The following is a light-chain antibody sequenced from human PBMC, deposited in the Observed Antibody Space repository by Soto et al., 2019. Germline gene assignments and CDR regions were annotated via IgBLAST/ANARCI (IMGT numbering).Light chain of an antibody. Sequence: DIQMTQSPDSLCVSVGERFTITCRASQSINNYLNWYLQTPGLAPKLLIRSASTLQRGVPSRFSGGGSGTEFTLTISSLQPDDFATYYCQQYNSYPRTFGQGTKVDIK. CDR1: QSINNY. J-gene: IGKJ1*01. CDR2: SAS. CDR3: QQYNSYPRT. V-gene: IGKV1-5*01.